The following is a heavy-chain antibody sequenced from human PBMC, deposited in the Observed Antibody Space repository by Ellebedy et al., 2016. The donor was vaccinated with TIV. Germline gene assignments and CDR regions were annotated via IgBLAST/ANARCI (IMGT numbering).Heavy chain of an antibody. CDR1: GFTFSSYA. Sequence: GGSLRLSXAASGFTFSSYAMSWVRQAPGKGLEWVSAISGSGGSTYYADSVKGRFTISRDNAKNSLYLQMNSLRAEDTAVYYCARDGWFGEGGYFDYWGQGTLVTVSS. CDR3: ARDGWFGEGGYFDY. J-gene: IGHJ4*02. CDR2: ISGSGGST. V-gene: IGHV3-23*01. D-gene: IGHD3-10*01.